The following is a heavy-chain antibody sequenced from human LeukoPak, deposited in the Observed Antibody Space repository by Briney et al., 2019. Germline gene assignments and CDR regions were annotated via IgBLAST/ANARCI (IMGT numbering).Heavy chain of an antibody. CDR2: MNPNSGNT. Sequence: GASVKVSCKASGYTFTSYAMNWVRQAPGQGLEWMGWMNPNSGNTGYAQKFQGRVTMTRNTSISTAYMELSSLRSEDTAVYFCAIPGLESTPGDYWFDPWGQGTLVTVSS. D-gene: IGHD2-2*01. CDR1: GYTFTSYA. J-gene: IGHJ5*02. CDR3: AIPGLESTPGDYWFDP. V-gene: IGHV1-8*02.